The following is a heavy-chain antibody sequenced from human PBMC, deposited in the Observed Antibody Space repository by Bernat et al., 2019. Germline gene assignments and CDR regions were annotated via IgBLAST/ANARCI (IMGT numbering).Heavy chain of an antibody. V-gene: IGHV3-33*01. J-gene: IGHJ4*02. D-gene: IGHD1-1*01. Sequence: QVQLVESGGGVVQPGRSVRLSCAASGFTFSSYGMHWVRQAPGKGLEWVAVIWYDGSNKYYADSVKGRFTISRDNSKNTLYLQMNSLRAEDTAVYYCARGSRNYVDYWGQGTLVTVSS. CDR2: IWYDGSNK. CDR3: ARGSRNYVDY. CDR1: GFTFSSYG.